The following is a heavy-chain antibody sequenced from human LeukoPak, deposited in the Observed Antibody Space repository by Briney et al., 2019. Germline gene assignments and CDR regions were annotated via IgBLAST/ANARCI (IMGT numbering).Heavy chain of an antibody. Sequence: ASVKVSCKASGYTFTSYYMHWVRQAPGQGLEWMGIINPSGGSTGYAQKFQGRVTMTRDMSTSTVYMELSSLRSEDTAVYYCAHQPGIAAAVDYWGQGTLVTVSS. J-gene: IGHJ4*02. V-gene: IGHV1-46*01. CDR1: GYTFTSYY. CDR2: INPSGGST. CDR3: AHQPGIAAAVDY. D-gene: IGHD6-13*01.